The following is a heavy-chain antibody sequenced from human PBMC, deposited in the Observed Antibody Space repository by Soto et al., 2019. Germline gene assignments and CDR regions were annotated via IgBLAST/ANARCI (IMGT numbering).Heavy chain of an antibody. D-gene: IGHD3-9*01. CDR3: ARGYDILTGHRAFDI. Sequence: QLQLQESGSGLVKPSQTLSLTCAVSGGSISSGGYSWSWIRQPPGKGLEWIGYIYHSGSTYYNPSLKSRVTISVDRSKNQFSLKLSSVTAADTAVYYCARGYDILTGHRAFDIWGQGTMVTVSS. CDR1: GGSISSGGYS. V-gene: IGHV4-30-2*01. CDR2: IYHSGST. J-gene: IGHJ3*02.